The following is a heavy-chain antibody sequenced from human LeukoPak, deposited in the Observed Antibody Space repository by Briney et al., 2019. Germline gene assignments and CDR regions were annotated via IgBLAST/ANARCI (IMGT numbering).Heavy chain of an antibody. Sequence: PGGSLRPSCAASEFTFSSYSMSWVRQAPGKGLEWISYISSTASSIYYADSVKGRSTISRDNAKNSLYLQMNSLRAEDTAVYYCARDVTYHGGDWFDPWGQGTLVTVSS. CDR2: ISSTASSI. CDR3: ARDVTYHGGDWFDP. V-gene: IGHV3-48*04. CDR1: EFTFSSYS. J-gene: IGHJ5*02. D-gene: IGHD4-23*01.